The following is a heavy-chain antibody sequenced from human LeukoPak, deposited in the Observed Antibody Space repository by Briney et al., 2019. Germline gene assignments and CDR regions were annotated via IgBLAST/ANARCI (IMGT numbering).Heavy chain of an antibody. D-gene: IGHD4-23*01. CDR2: ISTGSSTT. J-gene: IGHJ4*02. CDR1: GFTFSSYA. CDR3: ARVAAGYSVNYFDY. Sequence: GGSLRLSCAASGFTFSSYAMSWVRQAPGKGLEWVSYISTGSSTTYYADSVKGRFPISRDNVENSLYLQMNSLRDEDTAVYYCARVAAGYSVNYFDYWGQGTLVTVSS. V-gene: IGHV3-48*02.